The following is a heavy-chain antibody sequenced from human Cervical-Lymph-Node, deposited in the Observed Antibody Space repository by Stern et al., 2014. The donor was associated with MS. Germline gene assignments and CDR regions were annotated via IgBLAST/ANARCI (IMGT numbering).Heavy chain of an antibody. Sequence: QITLKESGPTLVKPTKTLTLTCTLSGFSLSTSGVGVGWIRQPPGKALEWLALIYWDDDKRHNSSLKSRLTITKDPSKNQVVLTMPNMDPVDTATYSCAHRHPRFVDYFDYWGQGTLVTVSS. CDR3: AHRHPRFVDYFDY. CDR1: GFSLSTSGVG. CDR2: IYWDDDK. J-gene: IGHJ4*02. D-gene: IGHD3-16*02. V-gene: IGHV2-5*02.